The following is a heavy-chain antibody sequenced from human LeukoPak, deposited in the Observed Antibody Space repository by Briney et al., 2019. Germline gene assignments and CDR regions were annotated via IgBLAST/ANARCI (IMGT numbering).Heavy chain of an antibody. CDR2: ISYDGSNK. CDR1: GFTLSSYA. CDR3: ARCSGSSTYHSDDY. J-gene: IGHJ4*02. D-gene: IGHD2-15*01. Sequence: GGSLRLSCAASGFTLSSYAMHWVRQAPGKGLEWVAVISYDGSNKYYADSVKGRFTISRDNSKNTLYLQMNSLRAEDTAVYYCARCSGSSTYHSDDYWGQGTLVTVSS. V-gene: IGHV3-30-3*01.